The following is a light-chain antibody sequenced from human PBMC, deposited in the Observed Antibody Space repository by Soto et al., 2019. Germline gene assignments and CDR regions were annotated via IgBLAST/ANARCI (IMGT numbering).Light chain of an antibody. CDR1: QSISSY. V-gene: IGKV1-39*01. CDR2: AAS. J-gene: IGKJ3*01. CDR3: QQSYSTLFT. Sequence: DIQMTQSPSSLSASVGDRVTITCRASQSISSYLNWYQQKPGKAPKLLIYAASSLQSGVPSRFSGSGSETDFTLTISSLQPEDFATYFFQQSYSTLFTFGPGTKVDI.